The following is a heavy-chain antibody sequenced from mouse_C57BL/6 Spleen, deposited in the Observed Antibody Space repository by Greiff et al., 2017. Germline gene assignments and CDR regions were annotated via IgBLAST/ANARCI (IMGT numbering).Heavy chain of an antibody. Sequence: QVQLQQPGAELVKPGASVKLSCKASGYTFTSYWMPWVKQRPGQGLEWIGMIHPSSGSTNYNEKFKSKATLTVDKSSSTAYMQLSSLTSADSAVYYCARWKAAQATDFGYWGQGTTLTVSS. V-gene: IGHV1-64*01. D-gene: IGHD3-2*02. CDR1: GYTFTSYW. J-gene: IGHJ2*01. CDR3: ARWKAAQATDFGY. CDR2: IHPSSGST.